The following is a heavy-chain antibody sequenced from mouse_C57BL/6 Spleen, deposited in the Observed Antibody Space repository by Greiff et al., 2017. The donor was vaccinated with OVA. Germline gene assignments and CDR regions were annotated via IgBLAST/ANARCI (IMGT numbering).Heavy chain of an antibody. D-gene: IGHD3-1*01. J-gene: IGHJ2*01. V-gene: IGHV5-16*01. CDR1: GFTFSDYY. CDR2: INYDGSST. CDR3: ARDRGPHYFDY. Sequence: DVQLQESEGGLVQPGSSMKLSCTASGFTFSDYYMAWVRQVPEKGLEWVANINYDGSSTYYLDSLKSRFIISRDNAKNILYLQMSSLKSEDTATYYCARDRGPHYFDYWGQGTTLTVSS.